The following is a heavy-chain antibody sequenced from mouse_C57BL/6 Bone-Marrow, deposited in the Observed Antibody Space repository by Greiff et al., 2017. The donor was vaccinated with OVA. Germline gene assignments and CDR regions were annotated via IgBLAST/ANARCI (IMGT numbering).Heavy chain of an antibody. V-gene: IGHV5-6*01. D-gene: IGHD2-4*01. J-gene: IGHJ3*01. CDR2: ISSGGSYT. CDR3: AKEGYYDYDAWFAY. CDR1: GFTFSSYG. Sequence: EVQGVESGGDLVKPGGSLKLSCAASGFTFSSYGMSWVRQTPDKRLEWVATISSGGSYTYYPDSVKGRFTISRDNAKNTLYLQMSSLKSEDTAMYYCAKEGYYDYDAWFAYWGQGTLVTVSA.